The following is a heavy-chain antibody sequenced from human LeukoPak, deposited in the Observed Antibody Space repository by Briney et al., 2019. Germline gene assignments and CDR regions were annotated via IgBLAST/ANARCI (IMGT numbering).Heavy chain of an antibody. CDR3: ARVGSGWRYYYYYGMVV. CDR1: GYTFTSYA. J-gene: IGHJ6*02. Sequence: ASVKVSCKASGYTFTSYAMHWVRRAPGQRLEWMGWINAGNGNTKYSQKFQGRVTITRDTSASTAYMELSSLRSEDTAVYYCARVGSGWRYYYYYGMVVWGQGTTVTVSS. V-gene: IGHV1-3*01. CDR2: INAGNGNT. D-gene: IGHD6-19*01.